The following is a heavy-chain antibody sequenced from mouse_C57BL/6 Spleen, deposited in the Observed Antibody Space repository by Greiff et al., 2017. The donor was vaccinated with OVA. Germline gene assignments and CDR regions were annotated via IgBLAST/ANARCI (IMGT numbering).Heavy chain of an antibody. V-gene: IGHV1-59*01. CDR1: GYTFTSYW. CDR3: ARGSNYEGKAWFAY. Sequence: QVQLQQPGAELVRPGTSVKLSCKASGYTFTSYWMHWVKQRPGQGLEWIGVIDPSDSYTNYNQKFKGKATLTVDTSSSTAYMQLSSLTSEDSAAYYCARGSNYEGKAWFAYWGQGTLVTVSA. CDR2: IDPSDSYT. D-gene: IGHD2-5*01. J-gene: IGHJ3*01.